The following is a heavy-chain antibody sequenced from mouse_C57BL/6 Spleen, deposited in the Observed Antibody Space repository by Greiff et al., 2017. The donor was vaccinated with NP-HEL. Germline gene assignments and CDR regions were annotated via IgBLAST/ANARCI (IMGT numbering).Heavy chain of an antibody. CDR1: GYTFTGYW. CDR3: GREGYYYGSSIPFAY. Sequence: VQLQQSGAELMKPGASVKLSCKATGYTFTGYWIEWVKQRPGHGLEWIGEILPGSGSTNYNEKFKGKATFTADTSSNTAYMQLSSLTTEDSAIYYCGREGYYYGSSIPFAYWGQGTLVTVSA. D-gene: IGHD1-1*01. CDR2: ILPGSGST. J-gene: IGHJ3*01. V-gene: IGHV1-9*01.